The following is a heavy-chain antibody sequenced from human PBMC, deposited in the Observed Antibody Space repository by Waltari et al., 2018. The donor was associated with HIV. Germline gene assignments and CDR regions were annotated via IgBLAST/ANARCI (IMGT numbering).Heavy chain of an antibody. Sequence: EINHSGSTNYNPSLKSRVTISVDTSKNQFSLKLSSVTAADTAVYYCARGSGQGAFDIWGQGTMVTVSS. V-gene: IGHV4-34*01. CDR2: INHSGST. CDR3: ARGSGQGAFDI. J-gene: IGHJ3*02.